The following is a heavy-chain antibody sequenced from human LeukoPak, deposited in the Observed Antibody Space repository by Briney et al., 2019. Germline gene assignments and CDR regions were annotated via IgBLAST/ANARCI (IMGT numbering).Heavy chain of an antibody. CDR2: IVVGSGNT. CDR1: GFTFTSSA. CDR3: ARTFDSYYYYMDV. V-gene: IGHV1-58*02. J-gene: IGHJ6*03. Sequence: SVKVSCKASGFTFTSSAMQWVRQARGQRLEWIGWIVVGSGNTNYAQKFQERVTITRDMSTSTAYMELSSLRAEDTAVYYCARTFDSYYYYMDVWGKGTTVTVSS.